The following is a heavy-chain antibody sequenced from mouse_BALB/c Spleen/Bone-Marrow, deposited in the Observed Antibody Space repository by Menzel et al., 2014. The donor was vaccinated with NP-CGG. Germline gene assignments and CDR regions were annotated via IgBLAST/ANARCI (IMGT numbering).Heavy chain of an antibody. D-gene: IGHD2-2*01. V-gene: IGHV1-7*01. CDR2: INPSTGYT. J-gene: IGHJ3*01. CDR3: ARGVRGYDGFAY. CDR1: GYTFTSYW. Sequence: VQLQQSGAELAKPGASVKMSCKASGYTFTSYWMHWVKQRPGQGLEWIGYINPSTGYTEYNQKFKDKATLTADKSSSTAYMQLSSLTSEDSAVYYCARGVRGYDGFAYWGQGTLVTAPA.